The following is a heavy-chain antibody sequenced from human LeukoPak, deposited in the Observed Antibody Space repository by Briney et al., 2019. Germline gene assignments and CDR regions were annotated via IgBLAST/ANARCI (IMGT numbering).Heavy chain of an antibody. CDR3: AASLSGYDYGFFDY. CDR1: GGSISSGGYY. CDR2: IYYSGST. Sequence: SQILSLTCTVSGGSISSGGYYWSWIRQHPGKGLEWIGYIYYSGSTYYNPSLKSRVTISVDTSKNQFSLKLSSVTAADTAVYYCAASLSGYDYGFFDYWGQGTLVTVSS. D-gene: IGHD5-12*01. V-gene: IGHV4-31*03. J-gene: IGHJ4*02.